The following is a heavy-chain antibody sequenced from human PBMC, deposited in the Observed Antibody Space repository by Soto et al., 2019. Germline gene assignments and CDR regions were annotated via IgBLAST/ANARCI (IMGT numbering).Heavy chain of an antibody. CDR2: IYDSGST. CDR3: VRTTGHMAGFYY. D-gene: IGHD6-19*01. CDR1: GGSISNYY. V-gene: IGHV4-59*08. Sequence: SETLSLTCTVSGGSISNYYWSWVRQPPGKRLEWIGYIYDSGSTNYNPSLKSRVTISVDTSKNQFSLNLTSVTAADTAIYYCVRTTGHMAGFYYWGQGTLVTVSS. J-gene: IGHJ4*02.